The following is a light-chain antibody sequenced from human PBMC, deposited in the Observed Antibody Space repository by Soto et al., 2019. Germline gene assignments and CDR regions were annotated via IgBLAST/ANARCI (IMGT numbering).Light chain of an antibody. Sequence: PGERATLSCRASQTVSSSYLAWYQQKPGLAPRLLIYDASSRATGIPDRFSGSGSGTDFTLTISRLEPEDFAVYYCQQYSTSPTFGGGTKV. V-gene: IGKV3D-20*01. CDR1: QTVSSSY. CDR3: QQYSTSPT. CDR2: DAS. J-gene: IGKJ4*01.